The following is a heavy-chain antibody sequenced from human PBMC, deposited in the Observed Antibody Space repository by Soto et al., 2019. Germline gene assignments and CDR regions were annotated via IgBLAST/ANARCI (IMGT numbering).Heavy chain of an antibody. V-gene: IGHV3-11*01. CDR2: ISGRGDTI. CDR1: GFTFSDYY. CDR3: ARDKSTGWFEN. D-gene: IGHD6-19*01. J-gene: IGHJ4*02. Sequence: GGSLRLSCAASGFTFSDYYMAWIRQAPGKGLEWISYISGRGDTIYYSDSVKGRFTLSRDNTKYSLYLQMNSLSPDDTAVYYCARDKSTGWFENWGQGTLVTV.